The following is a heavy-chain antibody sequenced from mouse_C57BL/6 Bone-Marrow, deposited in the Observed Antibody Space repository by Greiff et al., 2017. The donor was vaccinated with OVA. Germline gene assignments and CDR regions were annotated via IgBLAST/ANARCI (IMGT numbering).Heavy chain of an antibody. CDR2: ITHSGET. V-gene: IGHV12-3*01. Sequence: VQLVESGPGLVKPSQSLFLTCSITGFPITSGYYWIWIRQSPGKPLEWMGYITHSGETFYNPSLQSPISITRETSKNQFFLQLNSVTTEDTAVYYCTGDYSNAWFAYWGQGTLVTVSA. CDR3: TGDYSNAWFAY. J-gene: IGHJ3*01. CDR1: GFPITSGYY. D-gene: IGHD2-5*01.